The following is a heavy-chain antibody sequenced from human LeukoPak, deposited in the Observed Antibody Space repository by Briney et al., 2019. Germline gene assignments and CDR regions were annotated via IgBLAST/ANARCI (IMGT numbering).Heavy chain of an antibody. D-gene: IGHD6-19*01. Sequence: GRSLRLSCAASGFTFDDYAMHWVRQAPRKGLDWVSGISWNSGSIGFADSVKGRFTISRDNAKNSLYLHMHSLRAEDMALYYCAKTLRTFSSGWYTGFDYWGQGTLVTVSS. V-gene: IGHV3-9*03. CDR1: GFTFDDYA. J-gene: IGHJ4*02. CDR2: ISWNSGSI. CDR3: AKTLRTFSSGWYTGFDY.